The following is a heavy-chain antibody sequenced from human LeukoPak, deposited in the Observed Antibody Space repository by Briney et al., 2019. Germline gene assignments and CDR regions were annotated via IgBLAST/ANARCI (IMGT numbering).Heavy chain of an antibody. J-gene: IGHJ5*02. CDR3: ARGKTTRITIFGVVMNNWFDP. CDR2: INSDGSST. Sequence: PGGSLRLSCAASGFTFSIYWMHWVRQAPGKGLVGVSRINSDGSSTSYADSVKGRFTISRDNAKNTLYLQINSLRAEDTAVYYCARGKTTRITIFGVVMNNWFDPWGQGTLVTVSS. CDR1: GFTFSIYW. V-gene: IGHV3-74*01. D-gene: IGHD3-3*01.